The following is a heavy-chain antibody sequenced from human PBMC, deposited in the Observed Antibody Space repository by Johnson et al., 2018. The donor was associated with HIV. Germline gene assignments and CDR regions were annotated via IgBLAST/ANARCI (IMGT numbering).Heavy chain of an antibody. D-gene: IGHD1-7*01. CDR3: ASGAQFGTVSHDAFDI. CDR1: GFTFDDYG. V-gene: IGHV3-20*04. CDR2: INWTGGNI. J-gene: IGHJ3*02. Sequence: VQLVESGGGVVRPGESLRLSCAASGFTFDDYGMSWVRQVPGKGLEWVSGINWTGGNIAYVDSVKVRFTISRDSAKKSLYLQMNSLRAEDTAVYYCASGAQFGTVSHDAFDIWGQGTMVTVSS.